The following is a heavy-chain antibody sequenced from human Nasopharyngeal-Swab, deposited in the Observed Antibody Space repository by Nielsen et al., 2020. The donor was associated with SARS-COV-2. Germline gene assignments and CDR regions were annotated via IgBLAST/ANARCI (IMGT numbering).Heavy chain of an antibody. CDR2: ISSSGTTI. D-gene: IGHD3-10*01. CDR3: ASEPKFGAGSFDY. V-gene: IGHV3-48*03. J-gene: IGHJ4*02. Sequence: SLKISCAASGFPFSSYEMNWVRQAPGKRLEWVSYISSSGTTIYYADSVKGRFTISRDNANKSLYLQMNSLRGEDTAVYYCASEPKFGAGSFDYWGQGTLVTVSS. CDR1: GFPFSSYE.